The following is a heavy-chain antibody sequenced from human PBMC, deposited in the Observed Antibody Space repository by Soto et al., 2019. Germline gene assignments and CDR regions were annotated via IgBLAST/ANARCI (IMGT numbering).Heavy chain of an antibody. V-gene: IGHV1-2*02. J-gene: IGHJ5*02. CDR1: GYTFTGYY. Sequence: ASVKVSCKASGYTFTGYYMHWVRQAPGQGLEWMGWINPNSGGTNYAQKFQGRVTMTRDTSISTAYMELSRLRSDDTAVYYCARMLRSRYCSGGSCYWFDPWGQGTLVTVSS. CDR2: INPNSGGT. CDR3: ARMLRSRYCSGGSCYWFDP. D-gene: IGHD2-15*01.